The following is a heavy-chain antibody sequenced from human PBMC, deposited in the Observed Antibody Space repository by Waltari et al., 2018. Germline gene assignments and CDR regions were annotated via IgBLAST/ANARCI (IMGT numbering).Heavy chain of an antibody. D-gene: IGHD2-21*01. V-gene: IGHV4-39*07. CDR1: GGSISSSSYY. CDR2: SYYSGST. CDR3: ARDRTGDRTDY. J-gene: IGHJ4*02. Sequence: QLQLQESGPGLVKPSETLSLTCTVSGGSISSSSYYWGWIRQPPGKGLEWIGSSYYSGSTCYNPSLKSRVTISVDTSTNQFSRKRSSVTAADTAVYYCARDRTGDRTDYWGQGTLVTVSS.